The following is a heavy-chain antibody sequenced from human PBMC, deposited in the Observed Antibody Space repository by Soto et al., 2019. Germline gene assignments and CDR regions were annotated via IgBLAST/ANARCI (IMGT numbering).Heavy chain of an antibody. D-gene: IGHD4-17*01. J-gene: IGHJ4*02. V-gene: IGHV1-69*08. CDR2: IIAVLGIT. CDR3: AREEGTVTYDY. CDR1: GGTSSTYT. Sequence: QVHLVQSGAEVRKPGSSVKVSCKASGGTSSTYTISWVRQAPGQGLEWMGRIIAVLGITNYAQSFQGRVTMTPDKSTSTAYMELSSLRSEDTAVYYCAREEGTVTYDYWGQGTLVTVSS.